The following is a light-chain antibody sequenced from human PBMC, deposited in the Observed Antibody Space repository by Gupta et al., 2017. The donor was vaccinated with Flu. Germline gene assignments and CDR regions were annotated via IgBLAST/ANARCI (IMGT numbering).Light chain of an antibody. Sequence: DIVMTQFSRTLPVSPGERATLSCRTSQTVSGNLAWFQHKPGQAPRLLVYRVSTLGTEVPARFDGSRSATDFTLTISSLQSEDFAIYYCRQDNPWPYTFGPGTRLEIK. V-gene: IGKV3-15*01. CDR1: QTVSGN. CDR3: RQDNPWPYT. CDR2: RVS. J-gene: IGKJ2*01.